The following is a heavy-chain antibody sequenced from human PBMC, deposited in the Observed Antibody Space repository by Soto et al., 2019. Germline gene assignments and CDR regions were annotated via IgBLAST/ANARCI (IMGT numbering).Heavy chain of an antibody. CDR1: GFTFSSYG. Sequence: LRLSCAASGFTFSSYGMHWVRQAPGKGLEWVAVIWYDGSNKYYADSVKGRFTISRDNSKNTLYLQMNSLRAEDTAVYYCAREHYSNYFWFDPWGQGTLVTVSS. D-gene: IGHD4-4*01. CDR3: AREHYSNYFWFDP. J-gene: IGHJ5*02. V-gene: IGHV3-33*01. CDR2: IWYDGSNK.